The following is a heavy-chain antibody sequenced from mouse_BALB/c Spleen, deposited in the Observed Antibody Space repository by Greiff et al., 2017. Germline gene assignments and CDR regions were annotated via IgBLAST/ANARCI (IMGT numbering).Heavy chain of an antibody. D-gene: IGHD1-1*01. J-gene: IGHJ3*01. CDR1: GFSLTSYD. Sequence: QVQLKESGPGLVAPSQSLSITCTVSGFSLTSYDISWIRQPPGKGLEWLGVIWTGGGTNYNSAFMSRLSISKDNSKSQVFLKMNSLQTDDTAIYYCVRDTTTVEGFAYWGQGTLVTVSA. CDR3: VRDTTTVEGFAY. V-gene: IGHV2-9-2*01. CDR2: IWTGGGT.